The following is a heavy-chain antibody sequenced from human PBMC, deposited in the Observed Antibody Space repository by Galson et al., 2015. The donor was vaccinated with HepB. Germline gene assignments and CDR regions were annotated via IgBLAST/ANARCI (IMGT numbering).Heavy chain of an antibody. D-gene: IGHD2-2*01. CDR3: ARDRCSSTSCFFDY. V-gene: IGHV3-7*03. CDR2: IKQDGSEQ. CDR1: GFSFSNYW. J-gene: IGHJ4*02. Sequence: SLRLSCAASGFSFSNYWMSWVRQAPGKGLEWVANIKQDGSEQYYVDSVKGRLTISRDNAKNSLYLQMNSLRAEDTAVYYCARDRCSSTSCFFDYWGQGALVTVSS.